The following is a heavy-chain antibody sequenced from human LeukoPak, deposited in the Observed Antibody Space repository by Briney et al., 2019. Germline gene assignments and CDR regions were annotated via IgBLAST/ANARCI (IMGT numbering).Heavy chain of an antibody. D-gene: IGHD3-22*01. CDR1: GFTFSDSA. Sequence: GGSLKLSCVASGFTFSDSAIHWVCQAFGKGLEWVGRIRSKANSYATAYVASVKGRFAISRDDSKNTAYLQMNSLQTEDTAVYYCSSFGDSTSLFDYWGQGTLVTVSS. V-gene: IGHV3-73*01. CDR3: SSFGDSTSLFDY. CDR2: IRSKANSYAT. J-gene: IGHJ4*02.